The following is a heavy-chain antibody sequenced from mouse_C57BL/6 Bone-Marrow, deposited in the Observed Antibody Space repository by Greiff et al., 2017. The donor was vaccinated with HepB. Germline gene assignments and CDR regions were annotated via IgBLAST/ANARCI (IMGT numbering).Heavy chain of an antibody. CDR3: ARWNYYGSVPGWYFDV. CDR1: GYTFTSYW. D-gene: IGHD1-1*01. CDR2: IDPNSGGT. J-gene: IGHJ1*03. V-gene: IGHV1-72*01. Sequence: QVQLQQSGAELVKPGASVKLSCKASGYTFTSYWMHWVKQRPGRGLEWIGRIDPNSGGTKYNEKFKSKATLTVDKPSSTAYMQLSSLTSEDSAVYYCARWNYYGSVPGWYFDVWGTGTTVTVSS.